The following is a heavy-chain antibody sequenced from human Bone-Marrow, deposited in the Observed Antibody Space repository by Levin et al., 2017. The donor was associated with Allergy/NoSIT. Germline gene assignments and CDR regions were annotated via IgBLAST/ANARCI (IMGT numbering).Heavy chain of an antibody. CDR1: GFTFSSYW. Sequence: GGSLRLSCAASGFTFSSYWMSWVRQAPGKGLEWVANIKQDGSEKYYVDSVKGRFTISRDNAKNSLYLQMNSLRAEDTAVYYCARGLAARRYYYDYGMDVWGQGTTVTVSS. CDR2: IKQDGSEK. CDR3: ARGLAARRYYYDYGMDV. V-gene: IGHV3-7*01. J-gene: IGHJ6*02. D-gene: IGHD6-6*01.